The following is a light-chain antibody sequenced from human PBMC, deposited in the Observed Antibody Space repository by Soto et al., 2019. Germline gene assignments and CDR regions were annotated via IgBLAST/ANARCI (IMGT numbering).Light chain of an antibody. J-gene: IGKJ1*01. CDR3: QQYNKWPQT. CDR1: QSVATN. CDR2: GAS. Sequence: EAVLTQSPATLSVFTGERATLSCRASQSVATNLAWYQQRPGQAPRLLIYGASKRAIGLPARFSGSGSGTEFTLTITSLQSEDFAVYYCQQYNKWPQTFGQGTKVDI. V-gene: IGKV3-15*01.